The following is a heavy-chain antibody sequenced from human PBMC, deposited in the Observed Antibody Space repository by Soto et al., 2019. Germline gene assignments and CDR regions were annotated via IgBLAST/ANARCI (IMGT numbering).Heavy chain of an antibody. J-gene: IGHJ5*02. Sequence: SETLSLTCTVSGGSISSGSYYWSWIRQRPGKGLEWIGHIYHNGGTSYNPSVGSRLTISVDTSKNQFSLKLSSVTAADTAVYYCARVPDRWGQGTLVTVSS. D-gene: IGHD2-2*01. CDR1: GGSISSGSYY. CDR3: ARVPDR. CDR2: IYHNGGT. V-gene: IGHV4-31*02.